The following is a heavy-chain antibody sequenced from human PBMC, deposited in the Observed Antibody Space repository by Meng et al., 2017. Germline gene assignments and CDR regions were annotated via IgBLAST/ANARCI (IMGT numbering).Heavy chain of an antibody. D-gene: IGHD3-10*01. CDR1: GYPFTSYG. J-gene: IGHJ5*02. CDR2: ISAYNGNT. CDR3: ARDRLRGEFDP. Sequence: QVRRVQSGAEVKKPVASGKVSCKASGYPFTSYGISWVRQAPGQGLGWMGWISAYNGNTNYAQKLQGRVTMTTDTSTSTAYMELRSLRSDDTAVYYCARDRLRGEFDPWGQGTLVTVSS. V-gene: IGHV1-18*01.